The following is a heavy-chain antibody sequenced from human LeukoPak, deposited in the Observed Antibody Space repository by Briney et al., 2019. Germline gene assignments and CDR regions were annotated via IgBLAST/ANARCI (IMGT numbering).Heavy chain of an antibody. CDR2: IYHSGST. V-gene: IGHV4-38-2*01. CDR1: GYSISSAYH. J-gene: IGHJ4*02. CDR3: ARAHDFWSGYPYFDY. D-gene: IGHD3-3*01. Sequence: SETLSLTCAVSGYSISSAYHWGWIRQPPGKGLEWVGNIYHSGSTYYNPSLESRVTISVDTSKNQFSLKMSSVTAADTAVYYCARAHDFWSGYPYFDYWGQGTLVTVSS.